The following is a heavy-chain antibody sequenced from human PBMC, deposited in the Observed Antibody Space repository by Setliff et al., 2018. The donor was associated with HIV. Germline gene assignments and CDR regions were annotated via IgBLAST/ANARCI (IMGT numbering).Heavy chain of an antibody. Sequence: ASVKVSCKASGYTFSTYAMHWVRQAPGQRLEWMGWISAGKGMTKYSRKFQGRVTLTRDTAASTAYMELSSLRSEDTAVYYCARDIYDSGWFTLEYWGQGALVTSPQ. J-gene: IGHJ4*02. CDR2: ISAGKGMT. V-gene: IGHV1-3*01. D-gene: IGHD6-19*01. CDR1: GYTFSTYA. CDR3: ARDIYDSGWFTLEY.